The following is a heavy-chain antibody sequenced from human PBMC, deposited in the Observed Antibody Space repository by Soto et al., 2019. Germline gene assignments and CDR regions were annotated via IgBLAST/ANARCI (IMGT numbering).Heavy chain of an antibody. CDR1: GGTVSAYT. D-gene: IGHD6-6*01. CDR3: ARENGPSSLDY. V-gene: IGHV1-69*02. Sequence: QVQLVQSGADVKKPGSSVKVSCEASGGTVSAYTINWVRQAPGQGLEWMGRFISILDIPNYAQKFQGRLTIIADTSTSTTYMELRNLRSEDTATYYFARENGPSSLDYWGQGTLVTVSS. CDR2: FISILDIP. J-gene: IGHJ4*02.